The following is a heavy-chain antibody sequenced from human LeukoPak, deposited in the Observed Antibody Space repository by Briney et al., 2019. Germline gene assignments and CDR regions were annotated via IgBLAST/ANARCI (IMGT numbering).Heavy chain of an antibody. V-gene: IGHV3-7*01. CDR1: GFTFSSYW. CDR3: AREGVGDFFDY. J-gene: IGHJ4*02. D-gene: IGHD3-10*01. CDR2: IKQDGSEK. Sequence: GGSLRLSCAASGFTFSSYWMSWVRQAPGKGLERAANIKQDGSEKYYVDSVKGRFTISRDNAKNSLYLQMNSLRAEDTAVYYCAREGVGDFFDYWGQGTLVTVSS.